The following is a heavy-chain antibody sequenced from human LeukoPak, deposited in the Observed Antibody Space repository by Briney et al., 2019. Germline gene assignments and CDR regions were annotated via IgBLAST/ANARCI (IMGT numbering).Heavy chain of an antibody. J-gene: IGHJ4*03. CDR2: ISGSGGST. Sequence: RPGGSLRLSCAASGFTFSSYAMSWVRQAPGKGLEWVSAISGSGGSTYYADSVKGRFTISRDNSKNTLYLQMNSLRAEDTAVYCCATLYCSGGSCYPSYFDYWGQGTLVTVSS. CDR3: ATLYCSGGSCYPSYFDY. D-gene: IGHD2-15*01. V-gene: IGHV3-23*01. CDR1: GFTFSSYA.